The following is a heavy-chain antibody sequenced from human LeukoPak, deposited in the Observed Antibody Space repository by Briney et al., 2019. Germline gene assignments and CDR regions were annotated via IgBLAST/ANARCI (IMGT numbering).Heavy chain of an antibody. CDR3: ARGGTDSSGWYTGDNAFDI. Sequence: ASVKVSCKASGYTFTSYGISWVRQAPGQGLEWMGWISAYNGNTNYAQKLQGRVTMTTDTSTSTAYMELRSLRSDDTAVYYCARGGTDSSGWYTGDNAFDIWGQGTMVTVSS. D-gene: IGHD6-19*01. V-gene: IGHV1-18*01. J-gene: IGHJ3*02. CDR1: GYTFTSYG. CDR2: ISAYNGNT.